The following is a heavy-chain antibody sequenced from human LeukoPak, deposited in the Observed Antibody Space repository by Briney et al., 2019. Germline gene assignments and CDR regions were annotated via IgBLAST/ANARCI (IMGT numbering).Heavy chain of an antibody. CDR3: ARGDTIAARPGRFDY. D-gene: IGHD6-6*01. J-gene: IGHJ4*02. CDR1: GGSFRGYY. Sequence: SETLSLTCAVYGGSFRGYYWSWIRQPPGKGLEWIGESDHSGSTNYNPSLKSRVTISVDTSKKQFSLKLNSVTAADTAVYYCARGDTIAARPGRFDYWGQGTLVTVSS. CDR2: SDHSGST. V-gene: IGHV4-34*01.